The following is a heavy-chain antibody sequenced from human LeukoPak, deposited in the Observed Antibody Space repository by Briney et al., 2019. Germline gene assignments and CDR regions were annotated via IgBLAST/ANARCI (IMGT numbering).Heavy chain of an antibody. Sequence: SETLSLTCTVSGGSISSYYWSWFRQPPGKGLEWIGYIYYSGSTNYNPSLKSRVTISVDTSKNQFSLKLSSVTAADTAVYYCARDLTTPPYNWFDPWGQGTLVTVSS. CDR2: IYYSGST. CDR3: ARDLTTPPYNWFDP. CDR1: GGSISSYY. J-gene: IGHJ5*02. V-gene: IGHV4-59*12. D-gene: IGHD4/OR15-4a*01.